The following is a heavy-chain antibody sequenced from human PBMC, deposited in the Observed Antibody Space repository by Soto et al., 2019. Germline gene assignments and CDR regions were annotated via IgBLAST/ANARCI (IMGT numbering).Heavy chain of an antibody. CDR1: GGSFSGYY. CDR3: ARGPSVRNGYGIAAAGLDY. D-gene: IGHD6-13*01. J-gene: IGHJ4*02. Sequence: SETLSLTCAVYGGSFSGYYWSWIRQPPGKGLEWIGEINHSGSTNYNPSLKSRVTISVDTSKNQFSLKLSSVTAADTAVYYCARGPSVRNGYGIAAAGLDYWGQGTLVTVSS. CDR2: INHSGST. V-gene: IGHV4-34*01.